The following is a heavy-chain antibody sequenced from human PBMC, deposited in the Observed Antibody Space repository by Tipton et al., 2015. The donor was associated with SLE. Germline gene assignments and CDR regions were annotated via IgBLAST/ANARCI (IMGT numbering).Heavy chain of an antibody. CDR2: IYSGGSTT. D-gene: IGHD7-27*01. CDR3: AKDLGADWGNPG. J-gene: IGHJ1*01. CDR1: GFTFSNYA. Sequence: SLRLSCAASGFTFSNYAMSWVRQAPGKGLEWVSVIYSGGSTTRIADSVKGRFTISRDNSQNTLFLQMNSLRVEDTAVYFCAKDLGADWGNPGWGQGTLVRVSS. V-gene: IGHV3-23*03.